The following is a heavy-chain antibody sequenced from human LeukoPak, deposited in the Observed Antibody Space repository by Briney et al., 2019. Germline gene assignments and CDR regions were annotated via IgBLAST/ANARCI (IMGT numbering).Heavy chain of an antibody. Sequence: ASVEVSCKASGYTFTGYYMHWVRQAPGQGPEWMGRINPNSGGTNYAQKFQGRVTMTRDTSISTAYMELSRLRSDDTAVYYCARARVLECLPIPAIHRDVCGKGTTVTVSS. CDR3: ARARVLECLPIPAIHRDV. CDR1: GYTFTGYY. J-gene: IGHJ6*03. D-gene: IGHD3-3*01. CDR2: INPNSGGT. V-gene: IGHV1-2*06.